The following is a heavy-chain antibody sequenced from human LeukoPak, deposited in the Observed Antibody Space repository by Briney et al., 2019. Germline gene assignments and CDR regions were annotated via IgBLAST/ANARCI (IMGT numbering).Heavy chain of an antibody. J-gene: IGHJ5*02. CDR2: ITCNTDGGTT. Sequence: GGSLRLSCAASGFTFINAWMSWVRQAPGKGLEWVGRITCNTDGGTTDYAAPVQGRFTISRDDSKNTLYLQMNSLKTEDTAVYYCTTDQGYGSGSYYWFDPWGQGTLVTVSS. CDR1: GFTFINAW. V-gene: IGHV3-15*01. D-gene: IGHD3-10*01. CDR3: TTDQGYGSGSYYWFDP.